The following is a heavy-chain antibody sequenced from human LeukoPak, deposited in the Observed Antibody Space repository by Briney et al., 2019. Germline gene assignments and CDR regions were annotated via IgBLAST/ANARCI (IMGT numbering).Heavy chain of an antibody. J-gene: IGHJ4*02. V-gene: IGHV1-69*04. D-gene: IGHD3-16*01. CDR2: IIPLLGIA. CDR1: GGTFSSYG. Sequence: SVKVSCKASGGTFSSYGISWVRQAPGQGLEWMGRIIPLLGIANYAQKFQGRVTITADKSTSTVYMELSSLRSEDTAVYYCAGGRSPRGGIFDYWGQGTLVTASS. CDR3: AGGRSPRGGIFDY.